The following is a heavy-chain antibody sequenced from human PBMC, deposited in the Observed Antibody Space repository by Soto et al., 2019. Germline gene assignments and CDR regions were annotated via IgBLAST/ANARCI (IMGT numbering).Heavy chain of an antibody. CDR3: AKENGKGYDILTGTPDV. Sequence: GGSLRLSCAASGFTFSSYAMSWVRQAPGKGLEWVSAISGSGGGTYYADSVKGQFTISRDNSKNTLYLQMNSLRAEDTAVYYCAKENGKGYDILTGTPDVWGKGTTVTVSS. CDR1: GFTFSSYA. CDR2: ISGSGGGT. V-gene: IGHV3-23*01. J-gene: IGHJ6*04. D-gene: IGHD3-9*01.